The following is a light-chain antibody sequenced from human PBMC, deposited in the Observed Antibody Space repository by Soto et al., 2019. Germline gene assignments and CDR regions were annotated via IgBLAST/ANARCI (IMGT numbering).Light chain of an antibody. CDR1: ESISLW. V-gene: IGKV1-5*03. CDR2: KAS. J-gene: IGKJ2*01. CDR3: QQHDKWPFT. Sequence: DIQMTQSPSTLSAFVGDRVTITCRASESISLWLAWFQQKPGRAPKLLIYKASTLASGVPSRFSGSGSGTEFTLTISSLQSEDFAIYYCQQHDKWPFTFGQGTKLDI.